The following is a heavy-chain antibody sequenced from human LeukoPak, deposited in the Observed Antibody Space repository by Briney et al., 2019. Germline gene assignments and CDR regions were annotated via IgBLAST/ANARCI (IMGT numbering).Heavy chain of an antibody. J-gene: IGHJ4*02. V-gene: IGHV3-15*01. CDR3: QASVHSPFFDS. CDR2: IKSFADGGTT. CDR1: GITFTNAW. Sequence: GGSLRLSCAASGITFTNAWMSWVLRAPGKGLEWIGLIKSFADGGTTDFAAPVKGRFTISRDDSKKTLYLQMDSLKTEDTAVYYCQASVHSPFFDSWGQGALVTVSS.